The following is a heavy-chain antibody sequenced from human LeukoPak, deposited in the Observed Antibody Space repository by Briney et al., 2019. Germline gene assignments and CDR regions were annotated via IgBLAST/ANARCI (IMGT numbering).Heavy chain of an antibody. CDR1: GFTFDDYG. CDR3: ARDRGYDNAFDI. J-gene: IGHJ3*02. V-gene: IGHV3-74*01. CDR2: INSDGSST. D-gene: IGHD5-12*01. Sequence: PGGSLRLSCAASGFTFDDYGMSWVRQAPGKGLVWVSRINSDGSSTTYADSVKGRFTISRDNAKNTLYLQMNSLRAEDTAVYYCARDRGYDNAFDIWGQGTMVTVSS.